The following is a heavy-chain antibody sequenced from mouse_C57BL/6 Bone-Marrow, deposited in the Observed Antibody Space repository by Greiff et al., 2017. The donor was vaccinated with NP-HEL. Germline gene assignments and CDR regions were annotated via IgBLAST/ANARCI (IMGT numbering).Heavy chain of an antibody. D-gene: IGHD1-1*01. V-gene: IGHV5-12*01. CDR1: GFTFSDYY. CDR3: DKHYYGDDFDY. Sequence: EVMLVESGGGLVQPGGSLKLSCAASGFTFSDYYMNWVRQTPEKRLEWVAYISNGGGSTYYPDTVKGRFTISRDNAKNTLYLQMSRLKSEDTARYYCDKHYYGDDFDYWGQGTTLTVSS. CDR2: ISNGGGST. J-gene: IGHJ2*01.